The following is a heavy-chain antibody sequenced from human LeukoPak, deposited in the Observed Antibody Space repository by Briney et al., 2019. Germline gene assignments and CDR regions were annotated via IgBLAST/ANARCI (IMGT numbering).Heavy chain of an antibody. V-gene: IGHV3-66*01. CDR1: GFTFSNNY. CDR2: IYSGGST. Sequence: PGGSLRLSCAASGFTFSNNYMNWVRQAPGKGLEWVSLIYSGGSTYYTDSVKGRVNISRDNSKNPLYLQMNSLTAEDTAVYYCAREGYRSGGSCYYYYYGMDVWGQGTTVTVSS. CDR3: AREGYRSGGSCYYYYYGMDV. J-gene: IGHJ6*02. D-gene: IGHD2-15*01.